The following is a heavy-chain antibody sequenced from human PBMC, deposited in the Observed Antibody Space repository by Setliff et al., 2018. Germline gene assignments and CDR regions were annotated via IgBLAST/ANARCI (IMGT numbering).Heavy chain of an antibody. CDR2: ISRIPRVT. CDR3: GAGLHPDYPDF. V-gene: IGHV3-11*04. CDR1: GFTFSDHF. D-gene: IGHD2-15*01. Sequence: GGSLRLSCEASGFTFSDHFMSWIRQAPGKGLEWVSFISRIPRVTYYGASVKGRFTISRDNARRSAYLQMNSLRVDDTAIYYCGAGLHPDYPDFWGQGTLVTVS. J-gene: IGHJ4*01.